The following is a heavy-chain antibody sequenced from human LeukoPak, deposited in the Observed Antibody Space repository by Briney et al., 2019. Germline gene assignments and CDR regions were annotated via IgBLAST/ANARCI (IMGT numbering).Heavy chain of an antibody. CDR2: INHSGST. Sequence: SETLSLTCAVYGGSFSGYYWSWIRQPPGKGLEWIGEINHSGSTNYNPSLKSRVTISVDTSKNQFSLKLSSVTAADTAVYYCARDLKTSGWYGDFDYWGQGTLVTVSS. D-gene: IGHD6-19*01. J-gene: IGHJ4*02. V-gene: IGHV4-34*01. CDR1: GGSFSGYY. CDR3: ARDLKTSGWYGDFDY.